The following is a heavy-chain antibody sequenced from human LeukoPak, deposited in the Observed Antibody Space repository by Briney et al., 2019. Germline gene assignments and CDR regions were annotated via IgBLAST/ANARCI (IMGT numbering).Heavy chain of an antibody. Sequence: GGSLRLSCAASGFTVSSNYMSWVRQAPGKGLEWVSVIYSGGSTYYADSVKGRFTISRDNSKNTLYLQMNSLRAEDTAVYYCAREPYYYGSGSYGPFDYWGQGTLVTVSS. V-gene: IGHV3-66*02. CDR1: GFTVSSNY. CDR3: AREPYYYGSGSYGPFDY. CDR2: IYSGGST. J-gene: IGHJ4*02. D-gene: IGHD3-10*01.